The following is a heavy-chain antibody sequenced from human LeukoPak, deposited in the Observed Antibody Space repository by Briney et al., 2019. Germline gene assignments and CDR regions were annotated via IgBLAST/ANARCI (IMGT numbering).Heavy chain of an antibody. Sequence: SETLSLTCAVYGGSFSGYYWSWIRQPPGKGLEWIGEINHSGSTNYNPSLKSRVTISVDTSKNQFSLKLSSVTAADTAVCYCAMRIVGVTIALAQRDYWGQGTLVTVSS. CDR3: AMRIVGVTIALAQRDY. D-gene: IGHD1-26*01. V-gene: IGHV4-34*01. J-gene: IGHJ4*02. CDR1: GGSFSGYY. CDR2: INHSGST.